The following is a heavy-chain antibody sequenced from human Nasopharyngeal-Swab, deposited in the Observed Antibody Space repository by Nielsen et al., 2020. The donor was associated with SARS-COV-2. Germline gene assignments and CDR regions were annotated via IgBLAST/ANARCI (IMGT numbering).Heavy chain of an antibody. D-gene: IGHD3-22*01. J-gene: IGHJ4*02. CDR3: ARDAYYDSSGYSFLDNYFDY. V-gene: IGHV1-69*01. CDR2: IIPIFGTA. Sequence: WVRQVPGQGLEWMGGIIPIFGTANYAQKFQGRVTITADESTSTAYMELSSLRSEDTAVYYCARDAYYDSSGYSFLDNYFDYWGQGTLVTVSS.